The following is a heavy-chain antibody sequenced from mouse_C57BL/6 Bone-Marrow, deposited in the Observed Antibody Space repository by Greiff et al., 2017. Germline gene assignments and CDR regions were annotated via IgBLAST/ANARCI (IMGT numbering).Heavy chain of an antibody. J-gene: IGHJ2*01. Sequence: DVMLVESGGDLVKPGGSLKLSCAASGFTFSSYGMSWVRQTPDKRLEWVATISSGGSYTYYPDSVKGRFTISRDNAKNTLYLQMSSLKSEDTAMYYCARLWDYYFDYWGQGTTLTVSS. CDR1: GFTFSSYG. D-gene: IGHD1-1*02. CDR2: ISSGGSYT. V-gene: IGHV5-6*02. CDR3: ARLWDYYFDY.